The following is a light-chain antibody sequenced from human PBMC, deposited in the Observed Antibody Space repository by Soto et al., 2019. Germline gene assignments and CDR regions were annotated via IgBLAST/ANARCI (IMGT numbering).Light chain of an antibody. CDR3: QHRSNWPLT. V-gene: IGKV3-11*01. CDR1: QSVRSN. J-gene: IGKJ4*01. Sequence: EIVLTQSPGTLSLSPGERATLSCRASQSVRSNLAWYQQKTGQAPRLLIYGASTRATGIPARFSGSGSGTDFTLTISSLEPEHFAVYYCQHRSNWPLTFGGGTKVDIK. CDR2: GAS.